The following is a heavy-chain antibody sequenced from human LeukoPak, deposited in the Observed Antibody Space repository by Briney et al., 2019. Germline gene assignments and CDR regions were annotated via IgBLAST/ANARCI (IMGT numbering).Heavy chain of an antibody. V-gene: IGHV3-7*04. Sequence: GGSLRLSCAASGFTFSTYWMSWVRQAPGKGLEWLANIKEDGTGKNHVDSVKGRFTISRDNAKNSLYLQMNGLRGEDTAVYYCAREIPQQLVAMDVWGQGTTVTVSS. J-gene: IGHJ6*02. CDR2: IKEDGTGK. D-gene: IGHD6-13*01. CDR1: GFTFSTYW. CDR3: AREIPQQLVAMDV.